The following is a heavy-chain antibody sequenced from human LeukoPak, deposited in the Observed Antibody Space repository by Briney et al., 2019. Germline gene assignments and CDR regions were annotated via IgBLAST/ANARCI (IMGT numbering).Heavy chain of an antibody. CDR2: IKQDGSEK. Sequence: GGSLRLSCAASGFTFSSYWMSWVRQAPGKGLEWVANIKQDGSEKYYVDSVKGRFTISRDNAKNSLYLQMISLRAEDTAVYYCARDPFTYYYDSSGSDYWGQGTLVTVSS. CDR3: ARDPFTYYYDSSGSDY. D-gene: IGHD3-22*01. V-gene: IGHV3-7*01. J-gene: IGHJ4*02. CDR1: GFTFSSYW.